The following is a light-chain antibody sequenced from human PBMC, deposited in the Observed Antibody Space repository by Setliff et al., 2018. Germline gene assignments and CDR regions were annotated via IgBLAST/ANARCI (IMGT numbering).Light chain of an antibody. CDR2: DVS. V-gene: IGLV2-14*03. Sequence: QSVLTQPRSVSGSPGQSVTISCTGTSSDVGGYNYVSWYQRHPGKAPKLMIYDVSNRPSGVSNRFSGSKSGNTASLTISGLQAEDEADYYCSSYTSSSTQVFGTGTKVTVL. CDR3: SSYTSSSTQV. CDR1: SSDVGGYNY. J-gene: IGLJ1*01.